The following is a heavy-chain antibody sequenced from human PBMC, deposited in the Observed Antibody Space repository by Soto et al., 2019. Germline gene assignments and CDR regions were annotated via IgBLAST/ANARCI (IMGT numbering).Heavy chain of an antibody. V-gene: IGHV3-30-3*01. CDR3: AREGLDMTLFDY. Sequence: QVQLVESGGGVVQPGRSLRLSCAASGFTFSSYAMHWVRQAPGKGLEWVAVISYDGSNKYYADSVKGRFTISRDNSKNTLYLQMNSLRAEDTAVYYCAREGLDMTLFDYWGQGTLVTVSS. J-gene: IGHJ4*02. CDR1: GFTFSSYA. CDR2: ISYDGSNK.